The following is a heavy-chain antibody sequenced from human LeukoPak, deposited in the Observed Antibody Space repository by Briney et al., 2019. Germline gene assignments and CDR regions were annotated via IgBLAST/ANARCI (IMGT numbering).Heavy chain of an antibody. CDR3: AKDHGVAVAGMYY. D-gene: IGHD6-19*01. CDR2: MSGSGGST. Sequence: GGSLRLSCAASGFTFSSSAISWVRQAPGKGLEWVSSMSGSGGSTYYADSVKGRFTISRDNSRNTLYLQMNSLRADDTAVYYCAKDHGVAVAGMYYWGQGTLVTVSS. CDR1: GFTFSSSA. J-gene: IGHJ4*02. V-gene: IGHV3-23*01.